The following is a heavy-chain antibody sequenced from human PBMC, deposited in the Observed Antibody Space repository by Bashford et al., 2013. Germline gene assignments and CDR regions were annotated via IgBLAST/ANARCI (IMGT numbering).Heavy chain of an antibody. D-gene: IGHD3-22*01. J-gene: IGHJ4*02. CDR3: TRMYYYDSSGYYSDY. CDR1: GFTFSDHY. Sequence: GGSLRLSCAASGFTFSDHYMDWVRQAPGKGLEWVGRSRNKAKSYTTEYAASVKGRFTISRDDSKNSVYLQMNSLKTEDTAVYYCTRMYYYDSSGYYSDYWGQGTLVTVSS. CDR2: SRNKAKSYTT. V-gene: IGHV3-72*01.